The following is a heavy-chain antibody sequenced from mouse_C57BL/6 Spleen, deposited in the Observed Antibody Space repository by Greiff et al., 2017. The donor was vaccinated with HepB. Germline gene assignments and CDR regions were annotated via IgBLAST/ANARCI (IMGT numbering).Heavy chain of an antibody. CDR1: GYAFTNYL. Sequence: QVQLQQSGAELVRPGTSVKVSCKASGYAFTNYLIEWVKQRPGQGLEWIGVINPGSGGTNYNEKFKGKATLTADKSSSTAYMQLSSLTSEDSAVYFCALYYYGSSSYAMDYWGQGTSVTVSS. D-gene: IGHD1-1*01. CDR3: ALYYYGSSSYAMDY. V-gene: IGHV1-54*01. CDR2: INPGSGGT. J-gene: IGHJ4*01.